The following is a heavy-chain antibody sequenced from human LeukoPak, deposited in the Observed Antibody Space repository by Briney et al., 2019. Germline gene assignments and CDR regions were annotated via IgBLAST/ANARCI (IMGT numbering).Heavy chain of an antibody. J-gene: IGHJ4*02. CDR1: GFTFSSYA. CDR3: AKQRQLIRGGVDY. V-gene: IGHV3-23*01. Sequence: GGSLRLSCAASGFTFSSYAMTWVRQTPEKGLQWVSAISGAGGNTYYADSVKGRFTTSRDNSKNTLYLQLNSLRAEDTAIYYCAKQRQLIRGGVDYWGQGTQVTVSS. D-gene: IGHD6-13*01. CDR2: ISGAGGNT.